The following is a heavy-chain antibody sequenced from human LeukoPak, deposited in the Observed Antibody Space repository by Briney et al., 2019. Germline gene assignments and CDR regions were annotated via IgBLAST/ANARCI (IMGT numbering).Heavy chain of an antibody. V-gene: IGHV4-39*01. J-gene: IGHJ4*02. D-gene: IGHD2-2*01. CDR1: GGSISSSSYY. CDR2: IYYSGST. Sequence: SETLSLTCTVSGGSISSSSYYWGWIRQPPGKGLEWIGSIYYSGSTYYNPSLKSRVTISVDTSKNQFSLKLSSVTAADTAVYYCARSPLYCSSTSCFLHYWGQGTLVTVSS. CDR3: ARSPLYCSSTSCFLHY.